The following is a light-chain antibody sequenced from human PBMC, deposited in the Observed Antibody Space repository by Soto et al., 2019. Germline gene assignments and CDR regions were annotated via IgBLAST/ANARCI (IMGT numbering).Light chain of an antibody. CDR3: QPRSNWPLT. CDR1: QSVSSY. CDR2: DAS. J-gene: IGKJ3*01. Sequence: EIVLTQSPAHLSLSPGERATLSCRASQSVSSYLAWYQQKPGQAPRLLIYDASNSATGIPARFSGSGSGTDFTLTISSLEPEDFAVYYCQPRSNWPLTFGTGTKVDIK. V-gene: IGKV3-11*01.